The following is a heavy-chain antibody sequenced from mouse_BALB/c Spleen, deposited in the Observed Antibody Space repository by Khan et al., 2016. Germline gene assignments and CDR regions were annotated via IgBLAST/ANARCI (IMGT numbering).Heavy chain of an antibody. D-gene: IGHD3-1*01. V-gene: IGHV1-77*01. J-gene: IGHJ4*01. CDR2: IYPGSNNI. Sequence: QVQLKQSGPELVKPGASVNMSCKASGYTFTDYVIGWVKQRTGQGLEWIGEIYPGSNNIYYNEKFKDMATLTADKSSSTAYMQLSSLTSEDSAVYFCARSGSLSYYTLDYWGQGASVTVSS. CDR3: ARSGSLSYYTLDY. CDR1: GYTFTDYV.